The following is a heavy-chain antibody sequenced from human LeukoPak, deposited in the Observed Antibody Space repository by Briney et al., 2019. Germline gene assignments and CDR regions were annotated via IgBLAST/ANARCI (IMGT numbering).Heavy chain of an antibody. Sequence: GRSLRLSCAASGFTFSSFSMNWVPQAPGKGREWFSSISSSSSYIYYADSVKGRFTISRDNAKNLLYLQMNSLRAEDTAVYYCARRYYYGSGSYNYWGQGTLVTVSS. D-gene: IGHD3-10*01. CDR3: ARRYYYGSGSYNY. V-gene: IGHV3-21*01. CDR1: GFTFSSFS. CDR2: ISSSSSYI. J-gene: IGHJ4*02.